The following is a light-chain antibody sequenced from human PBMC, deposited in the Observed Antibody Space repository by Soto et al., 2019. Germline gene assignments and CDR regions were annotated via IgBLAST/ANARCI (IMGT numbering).Light chain of an antibody. V-gene: IGLV2-11*01. CDR3: CSYAGSYTWV. CDR1: SSDVGGYNY. J-gene: IGLJ3*02. CDR2: DVN. Sequence: QSVLTQPRSVSGSPGQSVTISCTGTSSDVGGYNYVSWYQQQSGKAPKLMIYDVNKRPSGVPDRFSGSKSGNTASLTISGLQAEDESDYYCCSYAGSYTWVFGGGTKLTVL.